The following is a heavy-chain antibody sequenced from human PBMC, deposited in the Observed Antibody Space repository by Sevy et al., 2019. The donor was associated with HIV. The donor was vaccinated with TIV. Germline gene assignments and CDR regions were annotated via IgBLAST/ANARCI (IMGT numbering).Heavy chain of an antibody. D-gene: IGHD3-22*01. CDR1: GFTFSNYW. CDR2: IEQDGSEK. V-gene: IGHV3-7*01. Sequence: GGSLRLSCAASGFTFSNYWMNWVRQAPGKGLEWVAIIEQDGSEKYYVDSVKGRFTVSRDNAKNSLYLQMDSLRADDTAVYYCAAGTGWLIDYWGQGTLVTVSS. J-gene: IGHJ4*02. CDR3: AAGTGWLIDY.